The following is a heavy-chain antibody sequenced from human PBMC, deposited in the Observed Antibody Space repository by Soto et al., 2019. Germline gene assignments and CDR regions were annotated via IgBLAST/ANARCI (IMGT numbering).Heavy chain of an antibody. D-gene: IGHD3-22*01. CDR2: ISAYNGNT. Sequence: ASVKVSCKASGYTFTSYGISWVRQAPGQGLEWMGWISAYNGNTNYAQKLQGRVTMTTDTSTSTAYMELRSLRSDDTAVYYCARDRNYDSSSSYDYWGQGTLVTVSS. CDR3: ARDRNYDSSSSYDY. J-gene: IGHJ4*02. CDR1: GYTFTSYG. V-gene: IGHV1-18*01.